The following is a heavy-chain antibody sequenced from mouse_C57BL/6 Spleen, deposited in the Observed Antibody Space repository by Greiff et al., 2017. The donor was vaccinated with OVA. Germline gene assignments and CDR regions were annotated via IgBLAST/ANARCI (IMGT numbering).Heavy chain of an antibody. CDR3: ASHYYGSSYGY. J-gene: IGHJ2*01. CDR1: GFTFSSYT. D-gene: IGHD1-1*01. Sequence: EVQGVESGGGLVKPGGSLKLSCAASGFTFSSYTMSWVRQTPEKRLEWVATISGGGGNTYYPDSVKGRFTISRDNAKNTLYLQMSSLRSEDTALYYCASHYYGSSYGYWGQGTTLTVSS. V-gene: IGHV5-9*01. CDR2: ISGGGGNT.